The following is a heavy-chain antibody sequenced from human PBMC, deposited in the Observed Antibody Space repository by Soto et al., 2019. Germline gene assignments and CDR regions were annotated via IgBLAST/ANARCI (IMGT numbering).Heavy chain of an antibody. D-gene: IGHD1-7*01. CDR2: ISYDGSNK. CDR3: ANSRGRGNNWNYVHYYYGMDV. CDR1: GFTFSSYG. V-gene: IGHV3-30*18. Sequence: GGSLRLSCAASGFTFSSYGMHWVRQAPGKGLEWVAVISYDGSNKYYADSVKGRFTISRDNSKNTLYLQMNSLRAEDTAVYYCANSRGRGNNWNYVHYYYGMDVWGQGTTVTVSS. J-gene: IGHJ6*02.